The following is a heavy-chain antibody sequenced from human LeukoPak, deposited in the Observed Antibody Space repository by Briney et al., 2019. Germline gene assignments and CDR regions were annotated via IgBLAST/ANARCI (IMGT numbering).Heavy chain of an antibody. V-gene: IGHV1-3*01. CDR3: ARSSSGTYHY. CDR1: GYNFASYT. D-gene: IGHD3-10*01. CDR2: INGDNGNT. J-gene: IGHJ4*02. Sequence: GASVKVSCKTSGYNFASYTMHWLRQAPGQSPEWVGSINGDNGNTKYSEKFQGRVTFTRDTSASSAYMELSRLRSEDTAVCYCARSSSGTYHYWGQGTLVTVSS.